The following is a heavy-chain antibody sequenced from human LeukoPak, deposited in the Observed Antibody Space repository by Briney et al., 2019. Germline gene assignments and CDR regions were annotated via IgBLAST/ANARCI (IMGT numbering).Heavy chain of an antibody. CDR2: IYYSGTT. CDR3: ARDRGWEVFDY. CDR1: GGSVSSGYYY. V-gene: IGHV4-61*01. Sequence: PSETLSLTCAVSGGSVSSGYYYWSWIRQPPGKGLEWIGNIYYSGTTNYNPSLKTRVTISRDTAMNQFSLKLSSVTAADTAMYYCARDRGWEVFDYWGQGILVTASS. J-gene: IGHJ4*02. D-gene: IGHD6-19*01.